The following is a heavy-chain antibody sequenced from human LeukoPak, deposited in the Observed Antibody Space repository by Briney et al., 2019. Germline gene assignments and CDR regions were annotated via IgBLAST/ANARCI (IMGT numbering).Heavy chain of an antibody. Sequence: PSETLSLTCAVHGESFNTHYWSWIRQTPGKGPEWIEGLEWIGEINHSGAIRYNPSLKSRLTILIDASKKQFSLRLNSVTAADTAVYYCARGESVNRGGWFELLDGFDVWSQGTRVIVSS. CDR3: ARGESVNRGGWFELLDGFDV. J-gene: IGHJ3*01. CDR2: INHSGAI. CDR1: GESFNTHY. V-gene: IGHV4-34*01. D-gene: IGHD6-19*01.